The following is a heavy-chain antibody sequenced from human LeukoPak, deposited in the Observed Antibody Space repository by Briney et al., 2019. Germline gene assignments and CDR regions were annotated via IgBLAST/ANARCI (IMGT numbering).Heavy chain of an antibody. D-gene: IGHD2-2*01. CDR1: GGSISSGGYY. CDR3: ARVLGTRYCSGTSCYLNYYYMDV. CDR2: IYHSGST. V-gene: IGHV4-30-2*01. J-gene: IGHJ6*03. Sequence: ASETLSLTCTVSGGSISSGGYYWSWIRQPPGKGLEWIGYIYHSGSTYYNPSLKSRVTISVDTSKNQFSLKLSSVTAADTAVYYCARVLGTRYCSGTSCYLNYYYMDVWGKGTTVTVSS.